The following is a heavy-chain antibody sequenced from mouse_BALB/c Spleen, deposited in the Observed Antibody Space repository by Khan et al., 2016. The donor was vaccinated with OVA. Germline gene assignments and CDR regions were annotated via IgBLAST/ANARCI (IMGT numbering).Heavy chain of an antibody. CDR3: ARRNYFGYTFAY. CDR2: ISPGSGDT. J-gene: IGHJ3*01. CDR1: GYTFTDYY. D-gene: IGHD1-2*01. Sequence: QVQLKQSGAELARPGASVKLSCKASGYTFTDYYINWVKQRTGQGLEWIGEISPGSGDTYYNERFKGKATLTADKSSSTAYMQISSLTSEASAVYFCARRNYFGYTFAYWGQGTLVTGSA. V-gene: IGHV1-77*01.